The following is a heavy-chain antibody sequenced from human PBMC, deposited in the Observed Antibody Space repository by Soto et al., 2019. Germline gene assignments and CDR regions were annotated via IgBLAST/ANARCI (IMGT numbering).Heavy chain of an antibody. J-gene: IGHJ4*02. CDR2: FYYSGNI. CDR1: GASISTAIYY. CDR3: ASHQNGEYRNSDFFDS. V-gene: IGHV4-39*02. Sequence: PSETLSLTCTVSGASISTAIYYWGWIRQPPGKGLEWIGTFYYSGNIYYDPSLRSRVTMSVDTSKNRLSLKLRSVSDADTAIYYCASHQNGEYRNSDFFDSWGQRTLVTVSS. D-gene: IGHD3-10*01.